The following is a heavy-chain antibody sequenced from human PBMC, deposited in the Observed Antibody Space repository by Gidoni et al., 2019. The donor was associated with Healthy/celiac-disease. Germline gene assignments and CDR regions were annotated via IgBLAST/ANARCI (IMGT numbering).Heavy chain of an antibody. CDR3: SKPPMVRGVITHLDY. V-gene: IGHV3-23*01. Sequence: EVQLLESGGGRVQPGGCLRRHCGGAGVTVSSSAMSWVRQAPGTGLEWVSAIRGSGGTTYYADSVKGRFTISSDNSKNTLYLQMNSLRAEDTAVYYCSKPPMVRGVITHLDYWGQGTLVTVSS. D-gene: IGHD3-10*01. CDR1: GVTVSSSA. CDR2: IRGSGGTT. J-gene: IGHJ4*02.